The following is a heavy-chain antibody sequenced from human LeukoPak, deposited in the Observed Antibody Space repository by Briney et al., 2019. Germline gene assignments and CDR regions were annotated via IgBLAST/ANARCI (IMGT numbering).Heavy chain of an antibody. V-gene: IGHV3-33*01. CDR2: IWYDGSNK. D-gene: IGHD2-2*01. CDR3: ARDPHLGYCSSTSCYGIFDY. Sequence: GGSLRLSCAASGFTFSSYGMHWVRQASGKGLEWVAVIWYDGSNKYYADSVKGRFTISRDNSKNTLYLQMNSLRAEDTAVYYCARDPHLGYCSSTSCYGIFDYWGQGTLVTVSS. J-gene: IGHJ4*02. CDR1: GFTFSSYG.